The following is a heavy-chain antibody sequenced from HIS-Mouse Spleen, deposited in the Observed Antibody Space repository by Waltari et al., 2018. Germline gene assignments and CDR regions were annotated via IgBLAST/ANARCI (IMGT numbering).Heavy chain of an antibody. J-gene: IGHJ2*01. V-gene: IGHV4-39*07. CDR2: IYYSGGT. CDR3: AREIPYSSSWYDWYFDL. Sequence: QLQLQESGPGLVKPSETLSLTCTVSGGSISSSSYYWGWLRQPPGKGLEWIGSIYYSGGTYYNTSLKSRVTISVDTSKNQFSLKLSSVTAADTAVYYCAREIPYSSSWYDWYFDLWGRGTLVTVSS. D-gene: IGHD6-13*01. CDR1: GGSISSSSYY.